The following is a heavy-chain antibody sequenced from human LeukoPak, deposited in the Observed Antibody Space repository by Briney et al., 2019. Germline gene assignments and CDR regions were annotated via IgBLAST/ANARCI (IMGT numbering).Heavy chain of an antibody. Sequence: ASVKVSCKASGYTFTSYGIIWVRQAPGQGLEWMGWTSAYNGNTNYAQKLQGRVTMTTDTSTSTAYMELRSLRSDDTAVYYCARLVSGRGYCSGGSCYSYYMDVWGKGTTVTVSS. D-gene: IGHD2-15*01. V-gene: IGHV1-18*01. CDR1: GYTFTSYG. CDR3: ARLVSGRGYCSGGSCYSYYMDV. J-gene: IGHJ6*03. CDR2: TSAYNGNT.